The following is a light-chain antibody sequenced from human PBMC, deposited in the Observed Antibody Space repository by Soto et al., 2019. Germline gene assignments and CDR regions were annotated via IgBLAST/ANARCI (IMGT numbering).Light chain of an antibody. CDR1: SSVVGGYNF. CDR2: DVT. Sequence: SVLPQPASVSGAPGQSITISCTGTSSVVGGYNFVSWYQHHPGKAPKLIIYDVTNRPSGISNRFSGSKSGNTASLTISGLQAEDEADYYCTSYTSSITYVFGTGTKVTVL. CDR3: TSYTSSITYV. V-gene: IGLV2-14*03. J-gene: IGLJ1*01.